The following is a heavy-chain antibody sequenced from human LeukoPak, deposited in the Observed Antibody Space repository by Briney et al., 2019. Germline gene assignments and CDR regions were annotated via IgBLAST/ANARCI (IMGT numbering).Heavy chain of an antibody. V-gene: IGHV4-39*01. CDR1: GGSISSSSYY. Sequence: SETLSLTCTVSGGSISSSSYYWGWIRQPPGKGLEWIGSIYYSGDTYYIPSLKSRRVTISVDTSKNQFSLRLSSVTAADTAVYYCARHQWHYYYYMGVWGKGYSVSVSS. CDR2: IYYSGDT. CDR3: ARHQWHYYYYMGV. D-gene: IGHD6-19*01. J-gene: IGHJ6*03.